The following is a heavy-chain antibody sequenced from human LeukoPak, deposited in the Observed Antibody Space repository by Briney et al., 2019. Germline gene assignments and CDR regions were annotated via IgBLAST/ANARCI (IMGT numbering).Heavy chain of an antibody. CDR3: ARGAYDFWSGLPFDY. Sequence: SETLSLTCTVSGGSISSYYWSWIRQPPGKGLEWIGYIYYSGSTNYNPSLKSRVTISVDTSKNQFSLKLSSVTAADTAVYYCARGAYDFWSGLPFDYWGQGTLVTVSS. CDR1: GGSISSYY. J-gene: IGHJ4*02. V-gene: IGHV4-59*01. D-gene: IGHD3-3*01. CDR2: IYYSGST.